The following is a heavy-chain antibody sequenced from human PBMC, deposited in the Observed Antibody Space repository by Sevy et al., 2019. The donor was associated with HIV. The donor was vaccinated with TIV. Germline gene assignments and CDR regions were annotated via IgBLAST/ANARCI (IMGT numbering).Heavy chain of an antibody. CDR1: GFTFSSYW. V-gene: IGHV3-7*03. CDR3: ARGGPMVRGVIIYYGMDV. J-gene: IGHJ6*02. CDR2: IKQDGSEK. D-gene: IGHD3-10*01. Sequence: GGSLRLSCAASGFTFSSYWMSWVRQAPGKGLEWVANIKQDGSEKYHVDSVKGRFTISRDNAKNSLYLQMNSLRAEDTAVYYCARGGPMVRGVIIYYGMDVWGQGTTVTVSS.